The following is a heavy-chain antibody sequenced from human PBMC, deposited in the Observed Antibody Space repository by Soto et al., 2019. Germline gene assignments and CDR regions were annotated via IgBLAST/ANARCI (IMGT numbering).Heavy chain of an antibody. J-gene: IGHJ4*02. Sequence: PSETLSLTCTVSGGSISSSSYYLGWIRHPPGKGLEWIGSIYYSWRTYYNPSLKSRVTISVDTSKNQFSLKLRSVTAADTAVYYCAFTRSYASDYLGQGTMVTVSS. CDR1: GGSISSSSYY. CDR2: IYYSWRT. D-gene: IGHD1-26*01. V-gene: IGHV4-39*01. CDR3: AFTRSYASDY.